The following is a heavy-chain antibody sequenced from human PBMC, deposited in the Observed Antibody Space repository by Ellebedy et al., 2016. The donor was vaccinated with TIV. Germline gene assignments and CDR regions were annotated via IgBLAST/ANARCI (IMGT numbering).Heavy chain of an antibody. CDR2: IRSKTDGGAT. CDR3: TTDNTPAGHDQ. CDR1: GFTFMNAW. V-gene: IGHV3-15*01. J-gene: IGHJ4*02. D-gene: IGHD2-15*01. Sequence: GGSLRLSXATSGFTFMNAWMSWVRQAPGKGLEWVGRIRSKTDGGATDYAAPLKGRVTISRDDSRDTLHLQMNSLRTEDTAMYYCTTDNTPAGHDQWGQGTLVTVSS.